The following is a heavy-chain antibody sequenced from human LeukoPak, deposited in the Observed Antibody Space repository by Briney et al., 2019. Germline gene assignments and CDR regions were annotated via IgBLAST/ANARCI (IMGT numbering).Heavy chain of an antibody. V-gene: IGHV3-66*01. CDR3: ARDSGWNYVDLEY. D-gene: IGHD1-7*01. CDR1: GFTVSSNY. Sequence: PGGSLRLFCAASGFTVSSNYMSWVRQAPGKGLEWVSVTYSGGSTYYADSVKGRFTISRDNSKNTVYLQMNNLRAEDTAVYYCARDSGWNYVDLEYWGQGTLVTVSS. J-gene: IGHJ4*02. CDR2: TYSGGST.